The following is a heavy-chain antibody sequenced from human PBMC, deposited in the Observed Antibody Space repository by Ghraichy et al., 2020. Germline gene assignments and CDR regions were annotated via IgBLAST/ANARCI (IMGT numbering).Heavy chain of an antibody. J-gene: IGHJ4*02. V-gene: IGHV4-31*03. CDR2: IYYSGST. Sequence: SETLSLTCTVSGGSISSGGYYWSWIRQHPGKGLEWIGYIYYSGSTYYNPSLKSRVTISVDTSKNQFSLKLSSVTAADTAVYYCARAPYYYDSSGPIDYWGQGTLVTVSS. D-gene: IGHD3-22*01. CDR3: ARAPYYYDSSGPIDY. CDR1: GGSISSGGYY.